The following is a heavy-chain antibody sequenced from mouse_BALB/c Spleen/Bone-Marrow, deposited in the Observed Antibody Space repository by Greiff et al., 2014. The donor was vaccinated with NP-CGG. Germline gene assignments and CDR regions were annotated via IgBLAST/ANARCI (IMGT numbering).Heavy chain of an antibody. J-gene: IGHJ3*01. CDR3: ARYDGPAWFAY. CDR2: INPSNGRN. CDR1: GYSFTSYW. V-gene: IGHV1S81*02. Sequence: QVQLKHSGAELVKPGASVRLSCKASGYSFTSYWIHRVKQRPGQGLEWIGEINPSNGRNNYNEKFKNKATLTVDKSSSTAYMQLSSLTSEDSAVYYCARYDGPAWFAYWGQGTLVTVSA. D-gene: IGHD2-3*01.